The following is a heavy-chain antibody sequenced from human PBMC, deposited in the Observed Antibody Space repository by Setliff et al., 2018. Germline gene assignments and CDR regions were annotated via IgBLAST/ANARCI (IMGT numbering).Heavy chain of an antibody. CDR2: ISGSSYII. CDR1: GSTFSGYS. Sequence: GGSLRLSCAASGSTFSGYSMNWVRQAPGKGLEWVPYISGSSYIISYADSVKGRFTISRDNAKNSLFLQMNSLRAEDTAVYYCARVGSKPQLGWFDPWGQGTLVTVSS. CDR3: ARVGSKPQLGWFDP. D-gene: IGHD1-26*01. V-gene: IGHV3-48*01. J-gene: IGHJ5*02.